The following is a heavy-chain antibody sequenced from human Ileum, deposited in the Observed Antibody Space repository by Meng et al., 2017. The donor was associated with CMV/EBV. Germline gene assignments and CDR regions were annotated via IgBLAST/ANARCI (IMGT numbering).Heavy chain of an antibody. CDR3: ARGPGGFGDFNFDY. V-gene: IGHV4-4*07. D-gene: IGHD3-16*01. Sequence: QVLLEELGPGLVEPSETLALTCPVSGSSITSFYWSWIRQPAGKALEWIGRIYHGGSTNYNPSLKSRVTLSVDTSKNQFSMGLTSVTAADTAVYYCARGPGGFGDFNFDYWGQGTLVTVSS. CDR1: GSSITSFY. J-gene: IGHJ4*02. CDR2: IYHGGST.